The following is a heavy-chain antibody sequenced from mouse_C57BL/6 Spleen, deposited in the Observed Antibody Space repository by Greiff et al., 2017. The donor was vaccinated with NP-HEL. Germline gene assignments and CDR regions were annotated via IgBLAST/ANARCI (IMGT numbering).Heavy chain of an antibody. Sequence: VQLKESGAELVKPGASVKLSCTASGFNIKDYYMHWVKQRTEQGLEWIGRIDPEDGETKYAPKFQGKATITADTSSNTAYLQLSSLTSEDTAVYYCARGSSSSYWYFDVWGTGTTVTVSS. CDR2: IDPEDGET. V-gene: IGHV14-2*01. CDR3: ARGSSSSYWYFDV. D-gene: IGHD1-1*01. CDR1: GFNIKDYY. J-gene: IGHJ1*03.